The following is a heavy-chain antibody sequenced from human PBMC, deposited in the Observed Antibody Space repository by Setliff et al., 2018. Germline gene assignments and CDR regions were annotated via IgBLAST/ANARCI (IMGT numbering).Heavy chain of an antibody. D-gene: IGHD3-3*01. J-gene: IGHJ4*02. CDR1: GYTFTTYY. V-gene: IGHV1-46*01. CDR3: ARENTAKNFWGEESDY. Sequence: GASVKVSCKASGYTFTTYYMHWVRQAPGQGLEWMGVINPGDGSTTYAWKFQGRVKMTRDTSTNTVYMQLNSLRFEDRAVYYCARENTAKNFWGEESDYWGQGTLVTVSS. CDR2: INPGDGST.